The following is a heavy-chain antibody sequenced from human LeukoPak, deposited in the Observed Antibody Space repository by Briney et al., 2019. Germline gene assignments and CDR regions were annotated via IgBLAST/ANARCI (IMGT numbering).Heavy chain of an antibody. J-gene: IGHJ4*02. CDR1: GFTFSSYA. Sequence: GGSLRLSCAASGFTFSSYAMHWVRQAPGKGLEWVAVISYDGSNKYYADSVKGRFTISRDNSKNTLYLQMNSLRAEDTAVYYCARDIGPSGSYYDYWGQGTLVTVSS. CDR2: ISYDGSNK. CDR3: ARDIGPSGSYYDY. D-gene: IGHD1-26*01. V-gene: IGHV3-30-3*01.